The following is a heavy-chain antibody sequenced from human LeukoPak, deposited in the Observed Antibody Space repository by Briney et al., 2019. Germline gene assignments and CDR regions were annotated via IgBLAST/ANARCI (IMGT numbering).Heavy chain of an antibody. CDR3: ARDSMTTGSVY. CDR2: IYSGGST. D-gene: IGHD1-14*01. J-gene: IGHJ4*02. Sequence: GGSLRLSCAASGFTFSSYAMSWVRQAPGKGLEWVSVIYSGGSTYYADSVKGRFTISRDNSKNTLYLQMNSLRAEDTAVYYCARDSMTTGSVYWGQGTLVTVSS. V-gene: IGHV3-53*01. CDR1: GFTFSSYA.